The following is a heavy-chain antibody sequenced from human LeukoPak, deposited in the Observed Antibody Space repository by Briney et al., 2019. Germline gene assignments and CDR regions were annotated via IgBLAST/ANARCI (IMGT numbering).Heavy chain of an antibody. D-gene: IGHD6-6*01. Sequence: PSETLSLTCTVSGGSISSGSYYWSWIRQPAGKGLEWIGRIYTSGSTNYNPSLKSRVTISVDTSKNQFSLKLSSVTAADPAVYYCASSIAAFFDYWGQGTLVTVPS. V-gene: IGHV4-61*02. J-gene: IGHJ4*02. CDR2: IYTSGST. CDR3: ASSIAAFFDY. CDR1: GGSISSGSYY.